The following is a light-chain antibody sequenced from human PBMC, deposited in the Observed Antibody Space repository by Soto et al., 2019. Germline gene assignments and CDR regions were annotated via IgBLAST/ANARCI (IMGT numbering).Light chain of an antibody. CDR1: RSDVGAYNY. CDR3: SSFTSRFTFV. CDR2: EVT. Sequence: QSALTQPASVSGSPGQSIAISCTGTRSDVGAYNYVSWYQQHPGKAPKLMISEVTNRPSGVSDRFSGSKSGNTASLTISGRQAEDEADYYCSSFTSRFTFVFGTGTKLTVL. V-gene: IGLV2-14*01. J-gene: IGLJ1*01.